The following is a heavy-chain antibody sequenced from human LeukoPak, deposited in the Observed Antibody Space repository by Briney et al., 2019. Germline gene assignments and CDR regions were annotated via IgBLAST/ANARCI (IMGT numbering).Heavy chain of an antibody. CDR3: ARVVYYGSGSFHFDC. V-gene: IGHV3-7*01. Sequence: GGSLRLSCAASGFTFSSYWMSWVRQAPGKGLEWVANIKQDGSEKYYVDSVKGRFTISRDNAKNSLYLQMNSLRAEDTAVYYCARVVYYGSGSFHFDCWGQGTLVTVSS. D-gene: IGHD3-10*01. J-gene: IGHJ4*02. CDR2: IKQDGSEK. CDR1: GFTFSSYW.